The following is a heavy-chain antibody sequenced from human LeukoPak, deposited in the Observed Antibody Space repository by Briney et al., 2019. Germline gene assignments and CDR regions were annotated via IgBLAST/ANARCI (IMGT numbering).Heavy chain of an antibody. CDR2: IYHSGST. D-gene: IGHD3-16*01. V-gene: IGHV4-38-2*02. CDR1: GGSISSFY. Sequence: SETLSLTCTVSGGSISSFYWSWIRQPPGKGLEWIGSIYHSGSTYYNPSLKSRVTISVDTSKNQFSLKLSSVTAADTAVYYCARVHVWGSHFDYWGQGTLVTVSS. J-gene: IGHJ4*02. CDR3: ARVHVWGSHFDY.